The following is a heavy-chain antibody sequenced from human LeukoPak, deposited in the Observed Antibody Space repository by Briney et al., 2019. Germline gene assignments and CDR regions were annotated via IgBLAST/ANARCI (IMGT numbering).Heavy chain of an antibody. Sequence: KPGGSLRLSCAASGFTFSSYSMNWVRQAPGKGLERVSSISSSSSYIYYADSVKGRFTISRDNAKNSLYLQMNSLRAEDTAVYYCARDQLGYCSGGSCPTLPYYGMDVWGQGTTVTVSS. CDR2: ISSSSSYI. CDR3: ARDQLGYCSGGSCPTLPYYGMDV. J-gene: IGHJ6*02. D-gene: IGHD2-15*01. CDR1: GFTFSSYS. V-gene: IGHV3-21*01.